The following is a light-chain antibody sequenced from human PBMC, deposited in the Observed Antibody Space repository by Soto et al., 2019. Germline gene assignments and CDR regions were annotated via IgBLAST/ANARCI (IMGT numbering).Light chain of an antibody. CDR2: YDS. CDR1: NIGSKR. J-gene: IGLJ1*01. V-gene: IGLV3-21*04. CDR3: QVWDSDGDHPYV. Sequence: SYELTQPSSVSVAPGRTAIITCGGNNIGSKRVNWYQQKPGQAPVLVIYYDSDRPSGIPERFSGSNSGNTATLTISRVEAGEEADYYCQVWDSDGDHPYVFGTGTKVTVL.